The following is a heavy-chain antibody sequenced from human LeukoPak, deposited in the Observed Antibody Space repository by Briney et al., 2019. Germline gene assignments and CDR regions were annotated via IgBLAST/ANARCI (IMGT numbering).Heavy chain of an antibody. CDR3: AREDYGDYADAFDI. J-gene: IGHJ3*02. V-gene: IGHV3-33*01. CDR1: GFTFSRSG. CDR2: IWYDGSNK. D-gene: IGHD4-17*01. Sequence: PGRSLRLSCAASGFTFSRSGMHWVRQAPGKGLDWVAVIWYDGSNKYYADSVKGRFTISRDNSKNTLYLQMNSLRGDDTAVYYCAREDYGDYADAFDIWGQGTMVTVSS.